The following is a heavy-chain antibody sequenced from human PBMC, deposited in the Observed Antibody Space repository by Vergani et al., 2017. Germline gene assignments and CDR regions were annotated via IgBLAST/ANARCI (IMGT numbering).Heavy chain of an antibody. V-gene: IGHV4-39*01. Sequence: QMQLQESGPGLVKPSETLSLTCTVSGDSVISTDYHLGWIRQPPGKGLEWIGSMDYSGSTSYNPSLESRISISFETPKNQFSLRLTSVTAADTAVYYCARAMFDSSGWYYYYGMDVWGQGTTVTVSS. CDR2: MDYSGST. CDR3: ARAMFDSSGWYYYYGMDV. J-gene: IGHJ6*02. D-gene: IGHD6-19*01. CDR1: GDSVISTDYH.